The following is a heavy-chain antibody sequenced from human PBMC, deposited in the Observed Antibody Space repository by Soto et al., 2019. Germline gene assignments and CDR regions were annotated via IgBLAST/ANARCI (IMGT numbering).Heavy chain of an antibody. CDR3: AREIKAWGITMIVVVSGMDV. CDR1: GFTFSSYA. Sequence: GGSLRLSCAASGFTFSSYAMHWVRQAPGKGLEWVAVISYDGSNKYYADSVKGRFTISRDNSKNTLYLQMNSLRAEDTAVYYCAREIKAWGITMIVVVSGMDVWGQGTTVTVSS. CDR2: ISYDGSNK. D-gene: IGHD3-22*01. V-gene: IGHV3-30-3*01. J-gene: IGHJ6*02.